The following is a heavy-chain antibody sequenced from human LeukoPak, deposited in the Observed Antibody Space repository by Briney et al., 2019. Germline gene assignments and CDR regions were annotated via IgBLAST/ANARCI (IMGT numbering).Heavy chain of an antibody. D-gene: IGHD1-26*01. J-gene: IGHJ4*02. CDR2: IYYSGST. Sequence: SETLSLTCTVSGGSISSGGYYWSWIRQHPGKGLEWIGYIYYSGSTYYNPSLKSRVTISVDTSKNQFSLKLSSVTAADTAVYYRARFAGSYYFDYWGQGTLVTVSS. V-gene: IGHV4-31*03. CDR3: ARFAGSYYFDY. CDR1: GGSISSGGYY.